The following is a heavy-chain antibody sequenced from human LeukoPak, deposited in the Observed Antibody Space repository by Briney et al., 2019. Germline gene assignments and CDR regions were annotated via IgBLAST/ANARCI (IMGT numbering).Heavy chain of an antibody. CDR3: ARDRQQLANFDI. Sequence: GASVKVSCKASGYTFTGYYMHWVRQAPGQGLEWMGWINPNSGGTNYAQKLQGRVTMTTDTSTSTAYMELRSLRSDDTAVYYCARDRQQLANFDIWGQGTMVTVSS. J-gene: IGHJ3*02. D-gene: IGHD6-13*01. V-gene: IGHV1-2*02. CDR2: INPNSGGT. CDR1: GYTFTGYY.